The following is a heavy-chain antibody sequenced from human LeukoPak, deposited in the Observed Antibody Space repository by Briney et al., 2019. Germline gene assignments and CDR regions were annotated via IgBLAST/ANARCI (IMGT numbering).Heavy chain of an antibody. CDR3: AREQEEWELLYYFDY. D-gene: IGHD1-26*01. Sequence: PGRSLRLSCAASGFTFSSSGMHWVRQAPGKGLEWVAVIWYDGSNKYYADSVKGRFTTSRDNSKNTLYLQMNSLRAEDTAVYYCAREQEEWELLYYFDYWGQGTLVTVSS. CDR1: GFTFSSSG. V-gene: IGHV3-33*01. J-gene: IGHJ4*02. CDR2: IWYDGSNK.